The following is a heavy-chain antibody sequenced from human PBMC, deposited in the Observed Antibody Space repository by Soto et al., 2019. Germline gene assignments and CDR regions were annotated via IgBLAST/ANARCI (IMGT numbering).Heavy chain of an antibody. CDR1: GFTFSSYG. CDR3: AGVQTKYYGSGSYYNPPDY. J-gene: IGHJ4*02. D-gene: IGHD3-10*01. CDR2: IWYDGSNK. V-gene: IGHV3-33*01. Sequence: GGSLRLSCAASGFTFSSYGMHWVRQAPGKGLEWVAVIWYDGSNKYYADSVKGRFTISRDNFKNTLYLQMNSLRAEDTAVYYCAGVQTKYYGSGSYYNPPDYWGQGTLVTVSS.